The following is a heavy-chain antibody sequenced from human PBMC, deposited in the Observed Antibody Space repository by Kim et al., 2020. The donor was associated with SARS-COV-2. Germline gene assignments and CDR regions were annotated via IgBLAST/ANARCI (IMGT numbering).Heavy chain of an antibody. CDR3: VRENSGFYFYFDH. J-gene: IGHJ4*02. V-gene: IGHV4-39*01. Sequence: YHTPSPKSRITISVDTSKSRVSLRLSSVTATDTAVYYCVRENSGFYFYFDHWGQGTLVTVSS. D-gene: IGHD3-22*01.